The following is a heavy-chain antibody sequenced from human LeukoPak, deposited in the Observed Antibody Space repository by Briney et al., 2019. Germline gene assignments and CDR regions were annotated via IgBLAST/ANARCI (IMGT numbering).Heavy chain of an antibody. CDR1: GGSISSNY. CDR2: IYYSGST. J-gene: IGHJ4*02. V-gene: IGHV4-59*01. CDR3: ARNLGGSSWVFDY. Sequence: SETLSLTCTVSGGSISSNYWSWIRQPPGKGLEWIGYIYYSGSTNYNPSLKSRATISVDTSKNQFSLKLSSVTAADTAVYYCARNLGGSSWVFDYWGQGTLVTVSS. D-gene: IGHD6-13*01.